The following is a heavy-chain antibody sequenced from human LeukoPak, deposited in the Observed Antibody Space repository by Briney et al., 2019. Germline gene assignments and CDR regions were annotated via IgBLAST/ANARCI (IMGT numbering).Heavy chain of an antibody. CDR2: INPNSGAT. V-gene: IGHV1-2*02. CDR1: GYTFGGFY. J-gene: IGHJ6*02. Sequence: ASEKVSCKASGYTFGGFYIHWVRQAPGQGLEWMGWINPNSGATNYAQKFQGRVTMTGDPSINTVYVQLSRLRSDDTAVYYCARPQVWYGVKGGMDVWGQGTTVTVSS. D-gene: IGHD6-13*01. CDR3: ARPQVWYGVKGGMDV.